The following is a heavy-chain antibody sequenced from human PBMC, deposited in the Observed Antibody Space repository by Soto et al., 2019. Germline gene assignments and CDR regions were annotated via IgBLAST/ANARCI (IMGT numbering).Heavy chain of an antibody. J-gene: IGHJ4*02. CDR3: AKDLVIAVAGREGMYYFDY. CDR2: ISGSGGST. CDR1: GFTFSSYA. Sequence: PGGPLRLSCPASGFTFSSYAMSWVRQAPGKGREGVSAISGSGGSTYYADSVKDRFTISTDNSKNTLYLQMNSLRAEDTAVYYCAKDLVIAVAGREGMYYFDYWGQGTLVTVSS. D-gene: IGHD6-19*01. V-gene: IGHV3-23*01.